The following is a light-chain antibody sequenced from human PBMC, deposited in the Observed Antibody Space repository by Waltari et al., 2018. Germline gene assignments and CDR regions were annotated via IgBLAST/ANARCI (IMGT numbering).Light chain of an antibody. CDR1: NIGSSR. Sequence: SYVLTQPPSVSVAPGETARITCGGDNIGSSRFHWYQQKPRQAPVVVIFYDSDRPSGIPARFSGSNSGNTATLTITSVEAGDEARYYCQVWHPDIDPGVFGTGTEVTVL. CDR3: QVWHPDIDPGV. J-gene: IGLJ1*01. CDR2: YDS. V-gene: IGLV3-21*04.